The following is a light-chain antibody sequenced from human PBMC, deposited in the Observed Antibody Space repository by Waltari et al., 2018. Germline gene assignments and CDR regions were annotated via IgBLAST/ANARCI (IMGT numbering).Light chain of an antibody. CDR1: SSDIGAYNF. CDR2: EVS. J-gene: IGLJ3*02. CDR3: CAFTGRSWV. Sequence: QSALTQPPSASGSPGQSVTISCAGTSSDIGAYNFVSWYHQHPGKAPKLRIFEVSHRPPGVPVRFSGSKSGNTASLTVSGLQSDDEGDYYCCAFTGRSWVFGGGTKLTVL. V-gene: IGLV2-8*01.